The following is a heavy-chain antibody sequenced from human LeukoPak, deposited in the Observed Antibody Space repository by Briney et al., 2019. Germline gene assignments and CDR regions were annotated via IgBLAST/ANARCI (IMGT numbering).Heavy chain of an antibody. J-gene: IGHJ4*02. CDR1: GFKFSDYG. V-gene: IGHV3-33*01. CDR2: LWYDGSNK. D-gene: IGHD3-9*01. Sequence: GRSLRLSCAASGFKFSDYGMHWVRQAPGKGLEWVALLWYDGSNKAYRDSAKGRFTISRDNSKNTLYLQMNSLRAEDTAVYYCARGGNLYDILTGYYTVGYFDYWGQGTLVTVSS. CDR3: ARGGNLYDILTGYYTVGYFDY.